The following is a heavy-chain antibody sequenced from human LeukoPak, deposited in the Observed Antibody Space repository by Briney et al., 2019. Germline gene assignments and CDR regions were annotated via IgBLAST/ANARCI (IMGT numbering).Heavy chain of an antibody. V-gene: IGHV4-4*02. J-gene: IGHJ4*02. CDR2: IYHSGST. Sequence: SETLSLTCAVSGVSISSSNWWSWVRQPPGKGLEWIGEIYHSGSTNYNPSLKSRVTISVDKSKDQFSLKLSSVTAADTAVYYCAKLKGYCSSTSCSDFDYWGQGTLVTVSS. CDR3: AKLKGYCSSTSCSDFDY. D-gene: IGHD2-2*01. CDR1: GVSISSSNW.